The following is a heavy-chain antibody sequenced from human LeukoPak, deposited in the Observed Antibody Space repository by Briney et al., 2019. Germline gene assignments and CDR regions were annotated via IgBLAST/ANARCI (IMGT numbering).Heavy chain of an antibody. V-gene: IGHV5-51*01. CDR1: GYSFTSYW. CDR2: IYPGDSGT. Sequence: GESLKIFCNGSGYSFTSYWIGWVRQMPGKGLEWMGIIYPGDSGTRYSPSFQGQVTISADKSISTAYLQWSSLKASDTAMYYCARFSSVVAAPYYFDYWGQGTLVTVSS. J-gene: IGHJ4*02. CDR3: ARFSSVVAAPYYFDY. D-gene: IGHD2-15*01.